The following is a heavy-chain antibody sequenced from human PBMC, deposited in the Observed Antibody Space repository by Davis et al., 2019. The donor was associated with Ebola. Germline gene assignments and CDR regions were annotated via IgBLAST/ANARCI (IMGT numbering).Heavy chain of an antibody. CDR1: GFTFSSYW. Sequence: GESLKISCAASGFTFSSYWMSWVRQAPGKGLEWVANIKQDGSEKYYVDSVKGRFIISRDNAKNLLYLQMNSLRDDDTAVYYCAKIVSGYWGQGTLVTVSS. CDR2: IKQDGSEK. D-gene: IGHD2/OR15-2a*01. CDR3: AKIVSGY. J-gene: IGHJ4*02. V-gene: IGHV3-7*03.